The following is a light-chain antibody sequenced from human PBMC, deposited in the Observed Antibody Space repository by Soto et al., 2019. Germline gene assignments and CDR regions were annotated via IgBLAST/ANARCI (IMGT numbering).Light chain of an antibody. V-gene: IGLV2-14*03. Sequence: QSALTQPASVSGSPGQSITISCTGTSSDVGGYNYVSWYQQHPGTAPKLMLYDVSDRPSGVSNRFSGSKSGNTASLTISGLQAEDEADYYCSSYTTSGTVIFGGGTKVTVL. CDR1: SSDVGGYNY. J-gene: IGLJ2*01. CDR3: SSYTTSGTVI. CDR2: DVS.